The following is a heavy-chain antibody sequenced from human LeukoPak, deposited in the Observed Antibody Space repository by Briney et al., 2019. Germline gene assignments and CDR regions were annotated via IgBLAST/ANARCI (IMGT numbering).Heavy chain of an antibody. D-gene: IGHD2-2*02. J-gene: IGHJ4*02. Sequence: SVKVSCKDSGGTFISYAISWVSEGPGQRLEWMGGIIPIFGTANYAQKFQGRVTFTTDESTSTAYMELSSLSSKIPAVYCVASRAPGYCSSTSSYNGWGIAAAGTGVSNWGQGTLVTVSS. CDR3: ASRAPGYCSSTSSYNGWGIAAAGTGVSN. V-gene: IGHV1-69*05. CDR2: IIPIFGTA. CDR1: GGTFISYA.